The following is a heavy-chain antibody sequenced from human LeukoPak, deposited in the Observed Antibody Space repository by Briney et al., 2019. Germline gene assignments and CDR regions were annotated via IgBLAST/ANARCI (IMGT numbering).Heavy chain of an antibody. CDR1: GGSFSGYY. CDR3: ARFSGRRTGDY. CDR2: INHSGRT. Sequence: SETLSLTCAVYGGSFSGYYWSWIRQPPGKGLEWIGEINHSGRTNYNPSLKSRVTISVDTSKNQFSLKLSSVTAADTAVYYCARFSGRRTGDYWGQGTLVTVSS. V-gene: IGHV4-34*01. J-gene: IGHJ4*02. D-gene: IGHD2-15*01.